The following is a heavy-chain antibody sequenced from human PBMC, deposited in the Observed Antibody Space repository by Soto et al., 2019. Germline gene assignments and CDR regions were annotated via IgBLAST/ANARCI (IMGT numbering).Heavy chain of an antibody. J-gene: IGHJ3*02. V-gene: IGHV3-7*01. CDR3: ARDGYSAGFDI. CDR1: GFTFSSYY. D-gene: IGHD2-15*01. Sequence: EVQLVESGGGLVQPGGSLRLSCAASGFTFSSYYMRWVRQPPGKGLEWVANIKQDGSEKYCVDSVKGRFTISRDNAKNSLYLQMNNLRVEDTAVYYCARDGYSAGFDIWGQGTMVTVSS. CDR2: IKQDGSEK.